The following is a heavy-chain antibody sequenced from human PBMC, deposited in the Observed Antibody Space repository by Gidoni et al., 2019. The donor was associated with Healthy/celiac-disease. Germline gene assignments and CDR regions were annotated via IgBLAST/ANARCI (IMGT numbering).Heavy chain of an antibody. CDR1: GGSISSGSYY. CDR2: IYTSGST. Sequence: QVQLQESGPGLVKPSQTLSLTCTVSGGSISSGSYYWSWIRQPAGKGLEWIGRIYTSGSTNYNPSLKSRVTISVDTSKNQFSLKLSSVTAADTAVYYCARVPGGCSGGSCYPYYYYGMDVWGQGTTVTVSS. CDR3: ARVPGGCSGGSCYPYYYYGMDV. D-gene: IGHD2-15*01. V-gene: IGHV4-61*02. J-gene: IGHJ6*02.